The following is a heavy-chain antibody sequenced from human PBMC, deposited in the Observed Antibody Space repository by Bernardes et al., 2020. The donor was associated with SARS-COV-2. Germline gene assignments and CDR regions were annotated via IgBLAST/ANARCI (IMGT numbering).Heavy chain of an antibody. J-gene: IGHJ6*02. CDR2: ISAIGGST. CDR3: SKNAKYSSSSMEV. Sequence: GSLRLSCVASGFTFNKNAMTWVRQVPGKGLEWVSAISAIGGSTYYAESVKGRFTISRDNSRNTLYLEMSRLRADDTAVYYCSKNAKYSSSSMEVWGQGTTVTVS. D-gene: IGHD6-6*01. CDR1: GFTFNKNA. V-gene: IGHV3-23*01.